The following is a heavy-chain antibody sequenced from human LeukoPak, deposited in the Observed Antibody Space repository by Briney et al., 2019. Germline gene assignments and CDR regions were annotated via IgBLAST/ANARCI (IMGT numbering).Heavy chain of an antibody. CDR2: IKPNSGGT. J-gene: IGHJ2*01. V-gene: IGHV1-2*02. CDR1: GYTFTVYY. Sequence: ASVKLSCTASGYTFTVYYIHWVRHAPGQGLEWTGWIKPNSGGTNYAQKFHGRVTMTRDTSISTAYMELSRLRSDDPAVYYCARDPYGTWYFDLWGRGTLVTVSS. D-gene: IGHD3-10*01. CDR3: ARDPYGTWYFDL.